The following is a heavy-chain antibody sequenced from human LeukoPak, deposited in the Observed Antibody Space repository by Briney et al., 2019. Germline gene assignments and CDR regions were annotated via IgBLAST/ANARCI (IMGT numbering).Heavy chain of an antibody. Sequence: ASVKVSCKASGYTFTSYYMHWVRQAPGQGLEWMGIINPSGGSTSYAQKFQGRVTMTRDTSISTAYTELNSLRSEDTAVYYCTSGPPEWGFDLWGRGTLVTVSS. D-gene: IGHD1-14*01. CDR3: TSGPPEWGFDL. CDR1: GYTFTSYY. V-gene: IGHV1-46*01. CDR2: INPSGGST. J-gene: IGHJ2*01.